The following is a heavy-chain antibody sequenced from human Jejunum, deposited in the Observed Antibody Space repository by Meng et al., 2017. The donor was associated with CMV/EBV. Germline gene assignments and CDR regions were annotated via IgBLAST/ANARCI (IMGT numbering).Heavy chain of an antibody. V-gene: IGHV3-30*02. J-gene: IGHJ4*02. Sequence: LWASVGGLFTRGGDLGLTWAGSGFTFSDYGIHWVRPAPGKGLGWVAFVPHDGTSKYYADSVKGRFTISRDNSENTLYLQMSSLRAEDTAVYYCVKDVAYWGQGTLVTVSS. D-gene: IGHD2-21*01. CDR3: VKDVAY. CDR1: GFTFSDYG. CDR2: VPHDGTSK.